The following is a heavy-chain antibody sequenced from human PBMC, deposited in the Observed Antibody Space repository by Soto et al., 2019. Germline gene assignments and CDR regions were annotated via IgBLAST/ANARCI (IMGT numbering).Heavy chain of an antibody. J-gene: IGHJ4*02. V-gene: IGHV3-21*01. CDR1: GFTFSSYS. CDR2: ISSSSYI. CDR3: ARGMVVTAMERDFDY. D-gene: IGHD2-21*02. Sequence: GGSLRLSCAASGFTFSSYSMNWVRQAPGKGLEWVSSISSSSYIYYADSVKGRFTISRDNAKNSLYLQMNSLRAEDTAVYYCARGMVVTAMERDFDYWGQGTLVTVSS.